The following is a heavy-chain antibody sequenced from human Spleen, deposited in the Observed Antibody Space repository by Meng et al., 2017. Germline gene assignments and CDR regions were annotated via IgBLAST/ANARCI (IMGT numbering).Heavy chain of an antibody. Sequence: GGSLRLSCAASGFAFSSYTMSWVRQAPGKGLEWVSAISGSGGSTYYADSVKGRFTISRDNSKNTLYLQMNSLRAEDTAVYYCAKDYYYESSVPLGFDYWGQGTLVTVSS. D-gene: IGHD3-22*01. J-gene: IGHJ4*02. CDR2: ISGSGGST. V-gene: IGHV3-23*01. CDR1: GFAFSSYT. CDR3: AKDYYYESSVPLGFDY.